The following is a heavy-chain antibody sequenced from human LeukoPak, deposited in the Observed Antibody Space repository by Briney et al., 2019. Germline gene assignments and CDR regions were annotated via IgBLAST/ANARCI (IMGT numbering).Heavy chain of an antibody. D-gene: IGHD3-3*01. Sequence: SETLSLTCTVSGGSISSYYWSWIRQPAGKGLEWIGRIYTSGSTNYNPSLKSRVTMSVDTSKNQFSLKLSSVTAADTAVYYCARGRRATIFGVVIIRDYYYMDVWGKGTTVTVSS. V-gene: IGHV4-4*07. CDR3: ARGRRATIFGVVIIRDYYYMDV. CDR2: IYTSGST. CDR1: GGSISSYY. J-gene: IGHJ6*03.